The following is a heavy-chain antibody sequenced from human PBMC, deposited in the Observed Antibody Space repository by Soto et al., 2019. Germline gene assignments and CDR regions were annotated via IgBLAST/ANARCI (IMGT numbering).Heavy chain of an antibody. V-gene: IGHV4-30-4*01. D-gene: IGHD6-13*01. Sequence: PSETLSLTCTVSGGSISSGDYYWSWIRQPPGKGLEWIGYIYYSGSTYYNPSLKSRVTISVDTSKNQFSLKLSSVTAADTAVYYCARVKGSSWYYFDYWGQGTLVTVSS. CDR3: ARVKGSSWYYFDY. J-gene: IGHJ4*02. CDR1: GGSISSGDYY. CDR2: IYYSGST.